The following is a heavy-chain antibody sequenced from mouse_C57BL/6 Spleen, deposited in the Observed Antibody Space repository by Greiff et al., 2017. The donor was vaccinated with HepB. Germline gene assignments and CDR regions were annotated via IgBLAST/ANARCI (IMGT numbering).Heavy chain of an antibody. Sequence: EVKLQQSGPELVKPGASVKISCKASGYTFTDYYMNWVKQSHGKSLEWIGDINPNNGGTSYNQKFKGKATLTVDKSSSTAYMELRSLTSEDSAVYYCAREARDWYFDVWGTGTTVTVSS. CDR2: INPNNGGT. J-gene: IGHJ1*03. CDR1: GYTFTDYY. D-gene: IGHD3-3*01. CDR3: AREARDWYFDV. V-gene: IGHV1-26*01.